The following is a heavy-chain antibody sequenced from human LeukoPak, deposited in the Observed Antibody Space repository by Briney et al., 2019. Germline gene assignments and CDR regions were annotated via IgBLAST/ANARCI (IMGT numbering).Heavy chain of an antibody. CDR1: GFTFSGSS. Sequence: GGSLRLSCAASGFTFSGSSMHWVRQASGKGLEWVGRIRNKANSYATAYTASVKGRFTISRDDSKDTAYQQMNSLKTEDTAIYYCTIFLTEGSGSLQGYWGQGTLVTVSS. CDR3: TIFLTEGSGSLQGY. J-gene: IGHJ4*02. D-gene: IGHD3-10*01. CDR2: IRNKANSYAT. V-gene: IGHV3-73*01.